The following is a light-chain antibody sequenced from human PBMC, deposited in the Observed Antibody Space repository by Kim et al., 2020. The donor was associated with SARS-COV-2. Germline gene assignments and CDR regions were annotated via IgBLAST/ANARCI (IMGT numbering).Light chain of an antibody. J-gene: IGKJ1*01. CDR2: GAS. Sequence: EIVMTQSPATLSVSPGERATLSCRASQSVSSNLAWYQQKPGQAPRLLIYGASTRATGIPARFSGSGSGTEFTLTISSLQSEDFGVYYCQQYNNWPPTFGQGTKVDIK. CDR1: QSVSSN. V-gene: IGKV3-15*01. CDR3: QQYNNWPPT.